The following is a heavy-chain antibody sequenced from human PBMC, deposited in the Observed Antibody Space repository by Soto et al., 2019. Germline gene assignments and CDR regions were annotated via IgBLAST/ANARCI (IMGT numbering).Heavy chain of an antibody. CDR3: ARHRSGSYYYYYGMDV. V-gene: IGHV4-39*01. D-gene: IGHD1-26*01. Sequence: SETLSLTCTVSGGSISSSSYYWGWIRQPPGKGLEWIGSIYYSGSTYYNPSLKSRVTISVDTSKNQFSLELSSVTAADTAVYYCARHRSGSYYYYYGMDVWGQGTTVTVSS. CDR2: IYYSGST. J-gene: IGHJ6*02. CDR1: GGSISSSSYY.